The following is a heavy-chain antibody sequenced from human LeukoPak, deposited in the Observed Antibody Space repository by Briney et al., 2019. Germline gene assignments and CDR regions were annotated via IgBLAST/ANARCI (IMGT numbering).Heavy chain of an antibody. CDR1: GYIFTSYW. CDR3: ARRKPGVAGTGTRHYYYYYMDV. D-gene: IGHD6-19*01. V-gene: IGHV5-51*01. J-gene: IGHJ6*03. Sequence: GESLKISCKGSGYIFTSYWIGWVRQMPGKGLEWMGIIYPGDSDTRYSPSFQGQVTISADKSISTAYLQWSSLKASDTAMYYCARRKPGVAGTGTRHYYYYYMDVWGKGTTVTISS. CDR2: IYPGDSDT.